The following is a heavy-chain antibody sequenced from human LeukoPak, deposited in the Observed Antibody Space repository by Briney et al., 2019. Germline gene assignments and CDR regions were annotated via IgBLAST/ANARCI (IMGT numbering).Heavy chain of an antibody. Sequence: PGGSLRLSCAASGFTFSTFAMTWVRQAPGKGLEWVSAISGSAGSTNYADSVKGRFTISRDNSKNTLYPQMNSLTAEDSAIYYCAKDRGYWGQGTLVTVSS. J-gene: IGHJ4*02. CDR1: GFTFSTFA. V-gene: IGHV3-23*01. CDR2: ISGSAGST. CDR3: AKDRGY.